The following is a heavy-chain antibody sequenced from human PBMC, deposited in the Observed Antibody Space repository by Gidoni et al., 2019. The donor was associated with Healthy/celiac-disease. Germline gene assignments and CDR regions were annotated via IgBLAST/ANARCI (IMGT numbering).Heavy chain of an antibody. CDR1: GFTVSSNY. CDR3: ARNIAVAGLDY. D-gene: IGHD6-19*01. J-gene: IGHJ4*02. V-gene: IGHV3-53*01. CDR2: IYSGGST. Sequence: EVQLGESGGGLTQPGGSLRLSRAASGFTVSSNYMRWVRQAPGKGLEWVSVIYSGGSTYYADSVKGRFTISRDNSKNTLYLQMNSLRAEDTAVYYCARNIAVAGLDYWGQGTLVTVSS.